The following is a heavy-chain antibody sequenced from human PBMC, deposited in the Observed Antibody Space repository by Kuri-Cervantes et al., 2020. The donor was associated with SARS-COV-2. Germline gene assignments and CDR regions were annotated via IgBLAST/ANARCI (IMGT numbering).Heavy chain of an antibody. D-gene: IGHD1-26*01. J-gene: IGHJ5*02. CDR1: GFTFGNYW. CDR3: ARNSGSSP. Sequence: GGSLRLSCAASGFTFGNYWMHWVRQAPGKGLGWVSRILSEGTSPSYADSVRGRFTISRDNAKNSLYLQVNSLIAEDTAVYYCARNSGSSPWGQGTLVTVSS. CDR2: ILSEGTSP. V-gene: IGHV3-74*01.